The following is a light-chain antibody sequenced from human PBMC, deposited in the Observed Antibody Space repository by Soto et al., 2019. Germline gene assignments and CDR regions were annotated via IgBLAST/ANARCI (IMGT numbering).Light chain of an antibody. Sequence: DIVMTQSPDSLAVSLGERATIDCKSSQSVLYSNNKNYLAWYQHKPGQSPKLLIYWASTRESGVPDRFSGSGSRTDFTLTISSLRAEAMAVYYCQQYSSNPFTFGGGTKVEIK. CDR3: QQYSSNPFT. V-gene: IGKV4-1*01. CDR1: QSVLYSNNKNY. J-gene: IGKJ4*01. CDR2: WAS.